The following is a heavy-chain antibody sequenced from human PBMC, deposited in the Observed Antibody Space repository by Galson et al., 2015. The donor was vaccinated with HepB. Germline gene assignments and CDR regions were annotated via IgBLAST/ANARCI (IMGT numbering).Heavy chain of an antibody. J-gene: IGHJ2*01. CDR3: AREGLLWFGETGYFDL. D-gene: IGHD3-10*01. Sequence: CAISGDSVSSNSAAWNRIRQSPSRGLEWLGRTYYRSKWYNDYAVSVKSRITINPDTSKNQFSLQLNSVTPEDTAVYYCAREGLLWFGETGYFDLWGRGTLVTVSS. CDR2: TYYRSKWYN. V-gene: IGHV6-1*01. CDR1: GDSVSSNSAA.